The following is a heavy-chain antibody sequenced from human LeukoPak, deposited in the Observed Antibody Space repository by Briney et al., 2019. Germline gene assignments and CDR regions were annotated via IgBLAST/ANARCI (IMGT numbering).Heavy chain of an antibody. Sequence: PGGSLRLSCAASGFTVSSNYMSWVRQVPGKGLEWVSVIYSGGSTYYADSVKGRFTISRDNSKNTLYLQMNSLRAEDTAVYYCARDPGGKYYFDYWGQGTLVTVSS. D-gene: IGHD6-25*01. CDR3: ARDPGGKYYFDY. CDR1: GFTVSSNY. V-gene: IGHV3-53*01. J-gene: IGHJ4*02. CDR2: IYSGGST.